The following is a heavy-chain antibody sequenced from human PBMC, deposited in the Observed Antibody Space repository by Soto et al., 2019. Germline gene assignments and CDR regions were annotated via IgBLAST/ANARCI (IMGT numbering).Heavy chain of an antibody. CDR1: CYTFTSYG. Sequence: QVQLVQSGAEVKKPGASVKVSCKASCYTFTSYGISWVRQAPGQGLEWMGWISPDNGNTNYAEKLRGRVTMTTDTSTSTAYMELGSLRDEAMAVYDCGRVNGILTRYFWPYYMHVWVKGTTVTVSS. D-gene: IGHD3-9*01. CDR3: GRVNGILTRYFWPYYMHV. CDR2: ISPDNGNT. J-gene: IGHJ6*03. V-gene: IGHV1-18*03.